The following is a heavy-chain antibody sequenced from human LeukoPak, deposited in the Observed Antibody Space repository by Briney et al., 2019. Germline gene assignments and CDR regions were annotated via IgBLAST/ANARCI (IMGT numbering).Heavy chain of an antibody. CDR1: GFTFSSYA. CDR2: ISYDGSNK. Sequence: GGSLRLSCAGSGFTFSSYAMQWVRQAPGKGLEWVGVISYDGSNKYYADSVKGRFTISRDNSKNTLYLQMNSLRAEDTAVYYCARGGPLYSSGWYHKPQWGQGTLVTVSS. J-gene: IGHJ4*02. CDR3: ARGGPLYSSGWYHKPQ. V-gene: IGHV3-30-3*01. D-gene: IGHD6-19*01.